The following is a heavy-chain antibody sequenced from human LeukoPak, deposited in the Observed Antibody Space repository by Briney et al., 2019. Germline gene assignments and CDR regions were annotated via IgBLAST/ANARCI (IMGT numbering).Heavy chain of an antibody. Sequence: GASVKVSCKASGYTFTSYGISWVRQAPGQGLEWMGWISAYNGNTNYAQKLQGRVTMTTDTSTSPAYMELRSLRSDDTAVYYCVRDPEAGWLFRFGGRGVYYYYMDVWGKGTTVTVPS. D-gene: IGHD3-22*01. J-gene: IGHJ6*03. CDR1: GYTFTSYG. V-gene: IGHV1-18*01. CDR3: VRDPEAGWLFRFGGRGVYYYYMDV. CDR2: ISAYNGNT.